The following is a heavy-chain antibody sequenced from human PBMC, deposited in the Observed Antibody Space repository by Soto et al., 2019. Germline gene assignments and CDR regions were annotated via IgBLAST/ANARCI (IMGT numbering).Heavy chain of an antibody. J-gene: IGHJ4*02. D-gene: IGHD6-13*01. CDR3: AKSTPTWQQLVPMPDY. Sequence: GGSLXLSCAASGFTFSSYAMSWVRQAPGKGLEWVSAISGSGGSTYYADSVKGRFTISRDNSKNTLYLQMNSLRAEDTAVYYCAKSTPTWQQLVPMPDYWGQGTLVTVSS. CDR2: ISGSGGST. CDR1: GFTFSSYA. V-gene: IGHV3-23*01.